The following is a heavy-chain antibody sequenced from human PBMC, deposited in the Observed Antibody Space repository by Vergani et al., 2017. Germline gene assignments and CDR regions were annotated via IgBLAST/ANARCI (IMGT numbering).Heavy chain of an antibody. CDR2: ITPFNGNT. CDR3: ASRDITIFGVVIIRGYYYYGMDV. Sequence: QMQLVQSGAEVKKTGSSVKVSCKASGYTFTYRYLHWVRQAPGQALEWMGWITPFNGNTNYAQKFQDRVTITRDRSMSTAYMELSSLRSEYTAMYYCASRDITIFGVVIIRGYYYYGMDVWGQGTTVTVSS. J-gene: IGHJ6*02. D-gene: IGHD3-3*01. CDR1: GYTFTYRY. V-gene: IGHV1-45*02.